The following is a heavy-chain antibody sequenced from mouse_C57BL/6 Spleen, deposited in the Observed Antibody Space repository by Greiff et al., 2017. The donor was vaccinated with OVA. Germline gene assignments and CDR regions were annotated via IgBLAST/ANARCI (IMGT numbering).Heavy chain of an antibody. CDR2: ISDGGSYT. V-gene: IGHV5-4*03. CDR3: ARGLFDV. CDR1: GFTFSSYA. Sequence: EVKLVESGGGLVKPGGSLKLSCAASGFTFSSYAMSWVRQTPEKRLEWVATISDGGSYTYYPDNVKGRFTISRDNAKNNLYLQMSHLKSEDTAMYYCARGLFDVWGTGTTVTVSS. J-gene: IGHJ1*03.